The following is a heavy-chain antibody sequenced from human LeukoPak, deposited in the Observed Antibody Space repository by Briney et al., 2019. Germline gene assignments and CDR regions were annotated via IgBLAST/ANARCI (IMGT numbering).Heavy chain of an antibody. J-gene: IGHJ4*02. D-gene: IGHD6-19*01. CDR2: IYYSGST. CDR1: GGSISSYY. CDR3: ARLGWPDY. Sequence: SETLSLTCTVSGGSISSYYWSWIRQPPGKGLEWIGYIYYSGSTNYNPSLKSRVTISVDTSKNQFSLKLSSVTAADTAVYYCARLGWPDYWGQGTLVTASS. V-gene: IGHV4-59*08.